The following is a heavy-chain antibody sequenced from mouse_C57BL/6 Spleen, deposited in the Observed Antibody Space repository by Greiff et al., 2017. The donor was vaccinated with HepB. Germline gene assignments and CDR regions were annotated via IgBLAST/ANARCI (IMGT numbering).Heavy chain of an antibody. CDR1: GFTFSDYG. CDR3: ARGSRGGAMDY. D-gene: IGHD1-1*01. V-gene: IGHV5-17*01. J-gene: IGHJ4*01. CDR2: ISSGSSTI. Sequence: EVMLVESGGGLVKPGGSLKLSCAASGFTFSDYGMHWVRQAPEKGLEWVSYISSGSSTIYYADTVKGRFTISRDNAKNTLFLQMTSLRSEDTAMYYCARGSRGGAMDYWGQGTSVTVSS.